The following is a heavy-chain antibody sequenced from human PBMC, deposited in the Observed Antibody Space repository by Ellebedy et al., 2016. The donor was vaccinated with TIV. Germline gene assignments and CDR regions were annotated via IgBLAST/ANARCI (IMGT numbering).Heavy chain of an antibody. CDR3: TGSIVVVPAAFDF. D-gene: IGHD2-2*01. CDR1: GASIRNSSFS. J-gene: IGHJ4*02. V-gene: IGHV4-39*01. Sequence: SETLSLTXTVSGASIRNSSFSWGWIRQSPGKGLESIGSLYYSGRTYFNPSLKSRVTISVGTAKNQFSLNLSSVTAADTALYYCTGSIVVVPAAFDFWGQGVLVTVAS. CDR2: LYYSGRT.